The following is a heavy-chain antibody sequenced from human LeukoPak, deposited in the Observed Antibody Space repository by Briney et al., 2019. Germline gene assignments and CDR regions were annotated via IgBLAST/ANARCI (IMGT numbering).Heavy chain of an antibody. D-gene: IGHD1-26*01. V-gene: IGHV3-48*01. CDR3: ASFSNSLPYYFDY. CDR2: ISSSSSTI. J-gene: IGHJ4*02. CDR1: GFTFSSYS. Sequence: GGSLRLSCAASGFTFSSYSMNWVRQAPGKGLEWVSYISSSSSTIYYADSVKGRFTISRDNSKNTLYLQMNSLRAEDTAVYYCASFSNSLPYYFDYWGQGTLVTVSS.